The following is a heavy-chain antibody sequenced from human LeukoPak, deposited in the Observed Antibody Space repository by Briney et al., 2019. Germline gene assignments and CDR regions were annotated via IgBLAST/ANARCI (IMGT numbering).Heavy chain of an antibody. CDR1: GYPFTSYG. V-gene: IGHV1-18*01. D-gene: IGHD2-15*01. J-gene: IGHJ4*02. Sequence: ASVNVACKASGYPFTSYGISWVRQAPEQGLEWMGWISTFIGKTKYTKKFQDIVTMTTNTSKSTAYMELKSLRSDDTAVYYCARDWVVGVVVVAAGYWGQGTLVTVSS. CDR3: ARDWVVGVVVVAAGY. CDR2: ISTFIGKT.